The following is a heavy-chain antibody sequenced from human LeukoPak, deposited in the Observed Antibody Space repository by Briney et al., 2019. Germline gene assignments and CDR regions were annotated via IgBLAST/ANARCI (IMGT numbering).Heavy chain of an antibody. CDR2: ISSSGITI. CDR3: ARVGADCSGDRCYWTYDAFDI. CDR1: GFTFSSFE. V-gene: IGHV3-48*03. J-gene: IGHJ3*02. Sequence: GGSLRLSCGASGFTFSSFEMSWVRQAPGKGLEWVSYISSSGITIYYADSMKGRFTISRDNAKNSLYLKMNSLRAEDTAVYYCARVGADCSGDRCYWTYDAFDIWGQGTMVTVSS. D-gene: IGHD2-15*01.